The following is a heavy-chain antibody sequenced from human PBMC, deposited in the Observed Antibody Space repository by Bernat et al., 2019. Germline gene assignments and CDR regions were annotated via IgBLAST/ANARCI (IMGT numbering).Heavy chain of an antibody. CDR2: IKQDGSEK. CDR3: ARGNVVPDVMWCY. CDR1: GFTFSSYC. D-gene: IGHD2-2*01. J-gene: IGHJ4*02. Sequence: TASGFTFSSYCITWVRQAPGKGLECVANIKQDGSEKYYVDSGKGRFTISRDNAKKSLYLQMNSLRAEDTAVYYCARGNVVPDVMWCYWRQG. V-gene: IGHV3-7*01.